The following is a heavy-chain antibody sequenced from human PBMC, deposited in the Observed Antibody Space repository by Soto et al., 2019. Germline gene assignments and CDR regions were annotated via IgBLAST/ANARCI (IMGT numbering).Heavy chain of an antibody. CDR3: ASNVAADYALDV. Sequence: PSETLSLTCAVSGGSIASGCYSWTWLRQPPGKGLEWIGYIYHSGNTYYNPSLKSRVTISADRSTNQFTLKLRSVTAADTAVYYCASNVAADYALDVWGQGTMVTVSS. CDR2: IYHSGNT. J-gene: IGHJ6*02. V-gene: IGHV4-30-2*01. D-gene: IGHD2-15*01. CDR1: GGSIASGCYS.